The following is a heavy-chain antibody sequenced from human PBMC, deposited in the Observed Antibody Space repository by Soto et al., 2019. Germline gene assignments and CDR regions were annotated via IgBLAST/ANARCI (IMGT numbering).Heavy chain of an antibody. J-gene: IGHJ4*02. Sequence: EVHLLESGGGLVQPGGSLRLSCAASGLTFSNYAMNWVRQAPGKGLEWVSGISSSGSSTPYADSVKGRFTISRDNSKNTLYLQMNSLRAADTAVYYCAKKFGSGSFYFDYWGQGALVTVSS. CDR2: ISSSGSST. D-gene: IGHD3-10*01. CDR3: AKKFGSGSFYFDY. CDR1: GLTFSNYA. V-gene: IGHV3-23*01.